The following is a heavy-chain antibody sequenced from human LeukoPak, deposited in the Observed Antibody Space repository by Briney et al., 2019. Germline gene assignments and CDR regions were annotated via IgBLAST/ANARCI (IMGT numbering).Heavy chain of an antibody. Sequence: SETLSLTCAVYGGSFSGYYWSWIRQPPGKGLEWIGEINHSGSTNYNPSLKSRVTISVDTSKNQFSLKLSSVTAADTAVYYCARPYGSCSGASCYNYFDYWGQGTLVTVSS. CDR3: ARPYGSCSGASCYNYFDY. D-gene: IGHD2-2*02. CDR2: INHSGST. V-gene: IGHV4-34*01. J-gene: IGHJ4*02. CDR1: GGSFSGYY.